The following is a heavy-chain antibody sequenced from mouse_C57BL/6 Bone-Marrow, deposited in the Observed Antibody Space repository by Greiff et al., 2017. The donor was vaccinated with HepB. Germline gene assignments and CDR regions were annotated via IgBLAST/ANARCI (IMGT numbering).Heavy chain of an antibody. CDR2: ISNGGGST. V-gene: IGHV5-12*01. Sequence: EVMLVESGGGLVQPGGSLKLSCAASGFTFSDYYMYWVRQTPEKRLEWVAYISNGGGSTYYPDTVKGRFTISRDNAKNTLYLQMSRLKSEDTAMYYCARRELGPSYWYFDVWGTGTTVTVSS. D-gene: IGHD4-1*01. CDR3: ARRELGPSYWYFDV. CDR1: GFTFSDYY. J-gene: IGHJ1*03.